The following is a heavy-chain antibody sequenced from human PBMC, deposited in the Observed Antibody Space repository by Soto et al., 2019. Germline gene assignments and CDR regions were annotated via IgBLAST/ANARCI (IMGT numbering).Heavy chain of an antibody. D-gene: IGHD6-13*01. V-gene: IGHV3-23*01. J-gene: IGHJ6*02. CDR2: ISGSGGST. CDR1: GFTFSSYA. Sequence: GGSLRLSSAASGFTFSSYAMSWVRQAPGKGLEWVSAISGSGGSTYYADSVKGRFTISRDNSKNTLYLQMNSLRAEDTAVYYCAKAYRSSWYAYGMDVWGQGTTVTVSS. CDR3: AKAYRSSWYAYGMDV.